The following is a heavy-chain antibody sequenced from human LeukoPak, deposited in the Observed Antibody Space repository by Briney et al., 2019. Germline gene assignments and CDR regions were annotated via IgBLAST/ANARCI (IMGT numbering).Heavy chain of an antibody. CDR1: GYTFTSYA. J-gene: IGHJ4*02. CDR2: SNTNTGNP. CDR3: ASGTSCVWGSYRYTGIGY. V-gene: IGHV7-4-1*02. D-gene: IGHD3-16*02. Sequence: ASVKVSCKASGYTFTSYAMNWVRQAPGQGLEWMGWSNTNTGNPTYAQGFTGRFVFSLDTSVSTAYLQISSLKAEDTAVYYCASGTSCVWGSYRYTGIGYWGQGTLVTVSS.